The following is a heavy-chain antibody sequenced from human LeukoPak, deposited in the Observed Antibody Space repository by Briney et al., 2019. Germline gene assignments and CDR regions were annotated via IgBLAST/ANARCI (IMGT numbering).Heavy chain of an antibody. CDR2: IYYSGST. CDR3: ARQIFGVVIIHYFDY. CDR1: GGSISSSSYY. Sequence: SGTLSLTCAVSGGSISSSSYYWGWIRQPPGKGLEWIGSIYYSGSTYYNPSLKSRVTISVDTSKNQFSLKLSSVTAADTAVYYCARQIFGVVIIHYFDYWGQGTLVTVSS. V-gene: IGHV4-39*01. J-gene: IGHJ4*02. D-gene: IGHD3-3*01.